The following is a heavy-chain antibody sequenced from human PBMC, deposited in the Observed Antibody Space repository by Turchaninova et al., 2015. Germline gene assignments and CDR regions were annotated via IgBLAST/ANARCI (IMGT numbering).Heavy chain of an antibody. Sequence: EVQWVEFGGGLVQPGGSLRLSCAAAGFSFSTFWRDWVRQAPGKGLEWVAKINQDGSEKYYVDSVKGRFTISRDNAKNSLYLQMNSLRAEDTAVYYCSRSLDFWGQGALVTVSS. CDR2: INQDGSEK. CDR1: GFSFSTFW. J-gene: IGHJ4*02. V-gene: IGHV3-7*01. CDR3: SRSLDF.